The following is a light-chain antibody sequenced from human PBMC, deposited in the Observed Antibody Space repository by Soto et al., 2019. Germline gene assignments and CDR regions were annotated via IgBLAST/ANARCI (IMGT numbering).Light chain of an antibody. CDR1: QSVLHSSNNLNY. Sequence: DSVRTHSPDAVSVSLGERATINCRSSQSVLHSSNNLNYLAWYQQKPGQPPKLLVYWASTRESGVPDRFSGSGSGTDFTLTISSLQAEDVAVYYCQQYYSTPLTFGGGTKVDIK. CDR3: QQYYSTPLT. CDR2: WAS. J-gene: IGKJ4*01. V-gene: IGKV4-1*01.